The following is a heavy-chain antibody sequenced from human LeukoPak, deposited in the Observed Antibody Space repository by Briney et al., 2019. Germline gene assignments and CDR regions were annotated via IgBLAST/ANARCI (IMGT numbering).Heavy chain of an antibody. J-gene: IGHJ4*02. CDR3: ASDNSGSYHPYY. CDR1: GGSISSYF. D-gene: IGHD3-22*01. Sequence: SETLSLTCTVSGGSISSYFCSWIRQPAGKGLEWIGRIYTSGSTNYNPSLKSRVTMSVDTSKNQFSLKLSSVTAADTAVYYCASDNSGSYHPYYWGLGTLVTVSS. CDR2: IYTSGST. V-gene: IGHV4-4*07.